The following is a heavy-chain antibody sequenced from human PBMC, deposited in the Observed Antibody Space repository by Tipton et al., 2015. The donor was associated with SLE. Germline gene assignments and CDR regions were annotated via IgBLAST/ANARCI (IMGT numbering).Heavy chain of an antibody. CDR3: ARDRGDFWSGYDY. V-gene: IGHV4-59*01. J-gene: IGHJ4*02. CDR2: IYYSGST. Sequence: TLSLTCTVSGGSISSYYWSWIRQPPGKGLEWIGYIYYSGSTNYNPSLKSRVTISVDTSKNQFSLKLSSVTAADTAVYYRARDRGDFWSGYDYWGQGTLVTVSS. CDR1: GGSISSYY. D-gene: IGHD3-3*01.